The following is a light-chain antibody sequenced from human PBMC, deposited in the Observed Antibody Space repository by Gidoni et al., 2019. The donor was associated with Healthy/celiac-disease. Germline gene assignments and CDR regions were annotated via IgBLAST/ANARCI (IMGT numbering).Light chain of an antibody. J-gene: IGLJ1*01. CDR2: RNN. CDR1: SSNIGSNY. V-gene: IGLV1-47*01. Sequence: PGQRVTISCSGSSSNIGSNYVYWYQQLPGTAPKLLIYRNNQRPSGVPDRFSGSKSGTSASLAISGLRSEDEADYYCAAWDDSLSGYVFGTGTKVTVL. CDR3: AAWDDSLSGYV.